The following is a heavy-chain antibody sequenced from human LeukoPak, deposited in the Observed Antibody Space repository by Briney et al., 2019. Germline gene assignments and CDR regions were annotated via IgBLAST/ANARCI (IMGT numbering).Heavy chain of an antibody. Sequence: PGGSLRLSCAASGFTYSSYWMSWVRQAPGKGLEWVANIKLDGSEKYYVDSVKGRFTISRDNAKNSLYLQMNSLRAEDTAVYYCARGLTAVVPFDYWGQGTLVTVSS. D-gene: IGHD3-22*01. CDR2: IKLDGSEK. CDR3: ARGLTAVVPFDY. V-gene: IGHV3-7*01. CDR1: GFTYSSYW. J-gene: IGHJ4*02.